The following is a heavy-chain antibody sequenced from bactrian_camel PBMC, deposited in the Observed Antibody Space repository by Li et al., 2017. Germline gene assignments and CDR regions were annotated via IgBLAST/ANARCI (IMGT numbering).Heavy chain of an antibody. J-gene: IGHJ6*01. V-gene: IGHV3S53*01. CDR1: GEYIYS. D-gene: IGHD6*01. Sequence: VQLVESGGGSVQAGGSLRLSCAKTGEYIYSMAWFRQAPGKEREGVATITDGVRTCYTDSVKGRFTISLDKVEKVLYLQMNSLKPQDTAIYYCAAITGAVDCPVVAGWVNPEVDFGYLGQGTQVTVS. CDR2: ITDGVRT. CDR3: AAITGAVDCPVVAGWVNPEVDFGY.